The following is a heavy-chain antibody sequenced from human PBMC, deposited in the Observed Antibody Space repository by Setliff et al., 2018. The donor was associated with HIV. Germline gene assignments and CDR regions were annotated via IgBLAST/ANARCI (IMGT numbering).Heavy chain of an antibody. CDR2: IVDSGTA. CDR3: ARDLHTFMINSYHYYMDV. D-gene: IGHD3-16*01. V-gene: IGHV4-34*12. J-gene: IGHJ6*03. CDR1: GGSLTNYY. Sequence: SETLSLTCVLYGGSLTNYYWTWIRQSPGKGLEWIGEIVDSGTATYNHSLKSRVTISVDTSKNQFSLKLSSVTAADTAVYYCARDLHTFMINSYHYYMDVWGKGTTVTVSS.